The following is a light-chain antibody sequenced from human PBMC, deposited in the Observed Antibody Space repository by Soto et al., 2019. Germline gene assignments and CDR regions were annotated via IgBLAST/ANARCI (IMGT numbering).Light chain of an antibody. CDR1: SSNIGAGYD. V-gene: IGLV1-40*01. Sequence: QSVLTQPPSVSGAPGQRVTIPCTGSSSNIGAGYDVPWYQQLPGTAPKLLIYGNSNRPSGVPDRFSGSKSGTSASLAITGLQAEDEADYYCQSYDSSLSAVVFGGGTKLTVL. J-gene: IGLJ2*01. CDR3: QSYDSSLSAVV. CDR2: GNS.